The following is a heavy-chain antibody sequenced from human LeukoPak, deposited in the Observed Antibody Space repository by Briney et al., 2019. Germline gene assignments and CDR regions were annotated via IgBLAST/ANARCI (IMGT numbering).Heavy chain of an antibody. J-gene: IGHJ4*02. CDR2: IIPIFGPA. CDR3: ARGLPYCSSTSCYLDY. V-gene: IGHV1-69*05. D-gene: IGHD2-2*01. CDR1: GGTFSSYA. Sequence: SVKVSCKASGGTFSSYAISWVRQAPGQGLEWMGGIIPIFGPANYAQKFQGRVTITTDESTSTAYMELSSLRSEDTAVYYCARGLPYCSSTSCYLDYWGQGTLVTVSS.